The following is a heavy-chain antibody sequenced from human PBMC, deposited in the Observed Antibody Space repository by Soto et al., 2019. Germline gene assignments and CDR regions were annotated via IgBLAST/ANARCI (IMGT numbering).Heavy chain of an antibody. CDR2: FDPEYGET. J-gene: IGHJ4*02. D-gene: IGHD3-16*01. CDR1: GYTLTELS. Sequence: GASVNVSFKVSGYTLTELSMHWGRQAPGKGLEWIGGFDPEYGETIYXXKFQGRVXXTEDTSTDTAXMELSXLISEDTAVYYCATDYDYMLDYWRQGTLVTVSS. CDR3: ATDYDYMLDY. V-gene: IGHV1-24*01.